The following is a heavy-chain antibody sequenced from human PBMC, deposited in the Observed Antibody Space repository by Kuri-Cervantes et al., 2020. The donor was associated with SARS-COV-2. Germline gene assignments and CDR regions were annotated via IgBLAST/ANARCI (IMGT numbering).Heavy chain of an antibody. CDR3: AREGDY. Sequence: SLKISCAASGFTFDDYAMHWVRQAPGKGLEWVSGISWNSGSIGHADSVKGRFTISRDNAKNSLYLQMNSLRAEDTALYYCAREGDYWGQGTLVTVSS. CDR2: ISWNSGSI. V-gene: IGHV3-9*01. J-gene: IGHJ4*02. CDR1: GFTFDDYA.